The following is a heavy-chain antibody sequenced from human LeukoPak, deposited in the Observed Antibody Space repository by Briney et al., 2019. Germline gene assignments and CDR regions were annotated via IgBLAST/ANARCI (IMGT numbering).Heavy chain of an antibody. CDR1: GFTFSSYG. CDR2: ISYDGSNK. D-gene: IGHD5-18*01. V-gene: IGHV3-30*03. CDR3: ATRGAYSPPY. J-gene: IGHJ4*02. Sequence: GRSLRLSCAASGFTFSSYGMHWVRQAPGKGLEWVAVISYDGSNKYYADSVKGRFTISRDYSKNTVYLQMDSLRFEDAAVYYCATRGAYSPPYWGQGTLVTVSS.